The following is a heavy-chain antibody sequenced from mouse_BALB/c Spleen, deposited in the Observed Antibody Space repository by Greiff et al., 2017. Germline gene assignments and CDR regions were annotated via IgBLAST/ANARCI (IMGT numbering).Heavy chain of an antibody. D-gene: IGHD2-3*01. J-gene: IGHJ4*01. CDR1: GYTFTSYY. Sequence: VQLQQSGAELVKPGASVKLSCKASGYTFTSYYMYWVKQRPGQGLEWIGEINPSNGGTNFNEKFKSKATLTVDKSSSTAYMQLSSLTSEDSAVYYCTRDGSLGYYAMEYWGQGTSVTVAS. CDR3: TRDGSLGYYAMEY. V-gene: IGHV1S81*02. CDR2: INPSNGGT.